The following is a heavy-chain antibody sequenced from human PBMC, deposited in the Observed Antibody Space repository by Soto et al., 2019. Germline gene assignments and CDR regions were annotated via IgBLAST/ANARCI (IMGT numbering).Heavy chain of an antibody. V-gene: IGHV4-30-2*01. CDR2: IYHSGST. CDR1: GGSISSGGYS. Sequence: QLQLQESGSGLVKPSQTLSLTCAVSGGSISSGGYSWSWIRQPPGKGLEWIGYIYHSGSTYYNPSPKSRVTISVDRSKNQFSLKLSSVPAADTAVYYCARSSTNWGLWNWGQGTLVTVSS. J-gene: IGHJ4*02. CDR3: ARSSTNWGLWN. D-gene: IGHD7-27*01.